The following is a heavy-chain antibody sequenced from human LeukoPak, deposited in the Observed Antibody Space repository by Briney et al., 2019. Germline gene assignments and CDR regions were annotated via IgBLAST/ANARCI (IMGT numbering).Heavy chain of an antibody. CDR3: AKSSVAEFDY. J-gene: IGHJ4*02. V-gene: IGHV4-34*01. Sequence: PSETLSLTCAVYGGSFSGYYWSWIRQPPGKGLEGIGEINHSGGTNYNPSLKSRVTISVDTYKNQFSLKLSSVTAADTVVYYCAKSSVAEFDYWGQGTLVTVSS. CDR1: GGSFSGYY. CDR2: INHSGGT. D-gene: IGHD6-19*01.